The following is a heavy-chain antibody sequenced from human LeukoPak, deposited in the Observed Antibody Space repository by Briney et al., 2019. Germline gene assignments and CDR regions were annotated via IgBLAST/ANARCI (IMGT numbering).Heavy chain of an antibody. CDR2: ISGSGGST. V-gene: IGHV3-23*01. CDR3: ASGYGSGSYLIPFDY. D-gene: IGHD3-10*01. J-gene: IGHJ4*02. CDR1: GSTFSSYA. Sequence: GGSLRLSCAASGSTFSSYAMSWVHQAPGKGLEWVSAISGSGGSTYYADSVKGRFTISRDNSKNTLYLQMNSLRAEDTAVYYCASGYGSGSYLIPFDYWGQGTLVTVSS.